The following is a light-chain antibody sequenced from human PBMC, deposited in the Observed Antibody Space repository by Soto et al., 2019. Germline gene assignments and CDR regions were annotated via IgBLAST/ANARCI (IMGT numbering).Light chain of an antibody. CDR3: QQRFAWPNS. Sequence: EIVLTQSPATLSLSPGERATLSCRASQSVSIYLAWYQQRPGQTPRLLIYDISTRAAGIPARFSGSVFRTDYTLTISNLEPEDSAVYYCQQRFAWPNSFGEGTKVQI. CDR2: DIS. CDR1: QSVSIY. V-gene: IGKV3-11*01. J-gene: IGKJ4*01.